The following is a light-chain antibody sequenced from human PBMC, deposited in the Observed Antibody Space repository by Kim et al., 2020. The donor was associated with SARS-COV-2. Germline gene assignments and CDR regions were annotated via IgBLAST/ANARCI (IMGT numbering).Light chain of an antibody. CDR2: DAS. CDR3: QQYNNWPPRIT. CDR1: QGVNSN. Sequence: PGERATLSCRARQGVNSNLAWYQQKPGQAPRLLIYDASTRATGIPARFSGSGSGTEFTLTISSLQSEDFAVYYCQQYNNWPPRITFGQGTRLEIK. J-gene: IGKJ5*01. V-gene: IGKV3-15*01.